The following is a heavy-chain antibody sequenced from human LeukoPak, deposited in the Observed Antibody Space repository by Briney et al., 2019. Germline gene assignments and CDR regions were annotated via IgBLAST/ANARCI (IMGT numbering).Heavy chain of an antibody. Sequence: PGGSLRLSCAASGFTFSSYAMSWVRQAPGKGLEWVSAISSSGSTIYYADSVKGRFTISRDNAKNSLYLQMNSLRAEDTAVYYCARGSTYYDSSGQVPFDYWGQGTLVTVSS. D-gene: IGHD3-22*01. CDR3: ARGSTYYDSSGQVPFDY. CDR2: ISSSGSTI. CDR1: GFTFSSYA. J-gene: IGHJ4*02. V-gene: IGHV3-48*01.